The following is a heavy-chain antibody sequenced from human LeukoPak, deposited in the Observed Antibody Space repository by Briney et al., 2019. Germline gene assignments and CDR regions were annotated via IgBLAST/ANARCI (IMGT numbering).Heavy chain of an antibody. CDR3: ARNLWFGELSWFDP. CDR2: IKEDGSET. Sequence: GGSLRLSCTASGFTFSRFWMSWVRQGPGKGLEWVANIKEDGSETYYVDSVKGRFTTSRDNAKNSLYLQMNSLRAEDTAVYYCARNLWFGELSWFDPWGQGTLVTVSS. CDR1: GFTFSRFW. D-gene: IGHD3-10*01. V-gene: IGHV3-7*05. J-gene: IGHJ5*02.